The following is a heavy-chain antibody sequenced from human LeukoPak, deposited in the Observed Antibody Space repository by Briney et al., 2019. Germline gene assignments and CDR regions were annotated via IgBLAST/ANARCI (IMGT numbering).Heavy chain of an antibody. CDR3: ARRDIVVVPAALRYAFDI. Sequence: GESRRISSNGSGYRFTSYWISWVRQMPGKGLEWMGRIDPSDSYTNYSPSFQGHVTISADKSISTAYLQWSSLKASDTAMYYCARRDIVVVPAALRYAFDIWGQGTMVTVSS. V-gene: IGHV5-10-1*01. CDR2: IDPSDSYT. D-gene: IGHD2-2*01. J-gene: IGHJ3*02. CDR1: GYRFTSYW.